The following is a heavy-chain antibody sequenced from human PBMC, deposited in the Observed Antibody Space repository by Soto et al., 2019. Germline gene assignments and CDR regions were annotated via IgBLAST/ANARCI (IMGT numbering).Heavy chain of an antibody. CDR3: AKGVATITFGRRGSMDV. CDR1: GFTFSSYA. V-gene: IGHV3-23*01. CDR2: ISGSGGST. D-gene: IGHD3-16*01. Sequence: GGSLRLSCAASGFTFSSYAMSWVRQAPGKGLEWVSAISGSGGSTYYGDSVKGRFTISRDNSKNTLYLQMNSLRAEDTAVYYCAKGVATITFGRRGSMDVWGQGTTVTVSS. J-gene: IGHJ6*02.